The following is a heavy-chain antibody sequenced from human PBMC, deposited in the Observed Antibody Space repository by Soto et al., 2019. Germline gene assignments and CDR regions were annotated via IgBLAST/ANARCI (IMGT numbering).Heavy chain of an antibody. V-gene: IGHV4-59*11. CDR3: TRANWYSEY. J-gene: IGHJ4*02. D-gene: IGHD7-27*01. CDR1: GGSISNHY. CDR2: IYYNGNT. Sequence: QVQLQESGPGLVKPSETLSLTCTVSGGSISNHYWSWIRQPPGKGLEWIGYIYYNGNTNYNPPLKSRVTLSVDTSQNQISLKLSSVTAADTAVYYCTRANWYSEYWGQGTLVTGSS.